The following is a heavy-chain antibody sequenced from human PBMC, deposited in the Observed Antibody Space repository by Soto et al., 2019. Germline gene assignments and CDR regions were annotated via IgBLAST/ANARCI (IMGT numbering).Heavy chain of an antibody. CDR2: INTGNGNT. J-gene: IGHJ4*02. CDR3: ARGLGLYYFDY. CDR1: GYTFTSYS. D-gene: IGHD1-26*01. V-gene: IGHV1-3*04. Sequence: GASVEASCKASGYTFTSYSMQWLRQAPGQRLEWTGWINTGNGNTKYSQKFQGRVTITRDTSASTAYMELSSLRSEDTAVYYCARGLGLYYFDYWGQGTLVTVSS.